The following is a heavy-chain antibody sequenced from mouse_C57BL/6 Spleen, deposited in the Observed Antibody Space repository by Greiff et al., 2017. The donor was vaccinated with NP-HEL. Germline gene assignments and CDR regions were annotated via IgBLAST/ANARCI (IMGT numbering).Heavy chain of an antibody. CDR3: ARSLYGSSSYFDY. CDR2: INPNNGGT. V-gene: IGHV1-26*01. D-gene: IGHD1-1*01. Sequence: VQLQQSGPELVKPGASVKISCKASGYTFTDYYMNWVKQSHGKSLEWIGDINPNNGGTSYNQKFKGKATLTVDKSSSTAYMELRSLTSEDSAVYYCARSLYGSSSYFDYWGQGTTLTVSS. CDR1: GYTFTDYY. J-gene: IGHJ2*01.